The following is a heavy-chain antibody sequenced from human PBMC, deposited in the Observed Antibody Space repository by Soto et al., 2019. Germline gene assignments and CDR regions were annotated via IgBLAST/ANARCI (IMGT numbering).Heavy chain of an antibody. D-gene: IGHD3-3*01. CDR2: INHSGST. CDR3: ARGGQYYDFWSGPDGIDV. CDR1: GGSFSGYY. V-gene: IGHV4-34*01. Sequence: QVQLQQWGAGLLKPSETLSLTCAVYGGSFSGYYWSWIRQPPGKGLEWIGEINHSGSTNYNPSLKSRVTIAVDTSKNQFSLKLSSVTAADTAVYYCARGGQYYDFWSGPDGIDVWGQGTTVTFSS. J-gene: IGHJ6*02.